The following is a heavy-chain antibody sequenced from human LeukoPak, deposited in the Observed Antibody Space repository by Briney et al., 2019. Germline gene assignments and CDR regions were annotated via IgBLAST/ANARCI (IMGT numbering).Heavy chain of an antibody. CDR3: ARVEVGATWAFDY. CDR2: INQNGGER. Sequence: GGSLRLSCAASGFTFSDYWMSWVRQAPGQGLEWVASINQNGGERYYADSVEGRFSISRDSVKNSVFLQMNSLRAEDTAVYHCARVEVGATWAFDYWGQGTLVTVSS. D-gene: IGHD1-26*01. J-gene: IGHJ4*02. CDR1: GFTFSDYW. V-gene: IGHV3-7*01.